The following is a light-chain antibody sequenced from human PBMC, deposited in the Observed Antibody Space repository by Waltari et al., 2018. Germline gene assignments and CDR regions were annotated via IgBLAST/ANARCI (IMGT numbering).Light chain of an antibody. CDR3: QHRSSWPGT. V-gene: IGKV3-11*01. CDR1: QSVSGY. J-gene: IGKJ5*01. Sequence: EIVLTQSPATLSLSPGERATLSCRASQSVSGYLAWYQQKPGQAPRLLIYDSSYRATGIPVRFSARRSETDFTLTISSLEPEDFAVYYCQHRSSWPGTFGQGTRLEIK. CDR2: DSS.